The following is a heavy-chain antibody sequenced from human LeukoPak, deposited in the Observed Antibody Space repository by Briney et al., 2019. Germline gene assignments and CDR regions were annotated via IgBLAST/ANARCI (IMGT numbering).Heavy chain of an antibody. CDR2: ISWSSDST. V-gene: IGHV3-9*01. J-gene: IGHJ4*02. Sequence: PGRTLRLSCASSGFTHDDNAMHWVRQAPGKGLEWVSGISWSSDSTNDADSVKGRFIISRDNAKGALYLQMNSLRPDDTALYYCAKDRAAMVPTAAILGYWGQGILVTVSS. CDR1: GFTHDDNA. D-gene: IGHD2-2*01. CDR3: AKDRAAMVPTAAILGY.